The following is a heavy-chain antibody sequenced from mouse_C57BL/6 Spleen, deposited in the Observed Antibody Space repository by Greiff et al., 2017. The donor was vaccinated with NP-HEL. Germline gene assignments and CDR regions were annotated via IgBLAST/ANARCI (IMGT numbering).Heavy chain of an antibody. CDR1: GYTFTSYW. CDR3: ARRDYYGSGYFDY. Sequence: VQLQQPGAELVRPGTSVKLSCKASGYTFTSYWMHWVKQRPGQGLEWIGVIDPSDSYTNYNQKFKGKATLTVDTSSSTAYMQLSSLTSEDSAVYYCARRDYYGSGYFDYWGQGTTLTVSS. J-gene: IGHJ2*01. D-gene: IGHD1-1*01. CDR2: IDPSDSYT. V-gene: IGHV1-59*01.